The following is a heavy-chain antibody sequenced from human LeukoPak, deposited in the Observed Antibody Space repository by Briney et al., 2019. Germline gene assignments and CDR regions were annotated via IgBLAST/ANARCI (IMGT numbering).Heavy chain of an antibody. D-gene: IGHD3-9*01. V-gene: IGHV3-30*18. Sequence: GRSLRLSCAASGFTFSSYGMHWVRQAPGKGLEWVAVISYDGSNKYYADSVKGRFAISRDNSKNTLHLQMNSLRAEDTAVYYCAKDSNALRYFDWLLMDWGQGTLVTVSS. J-gene: IGHJ4*02. CDR1: GFTFSSYG. CDR3: AKDSNALRYFDWLLMD. CDR2: ISYDGSNK.